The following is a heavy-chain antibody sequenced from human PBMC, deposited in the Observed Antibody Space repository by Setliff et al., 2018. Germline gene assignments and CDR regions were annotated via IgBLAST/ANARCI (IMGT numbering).Heavy chain of an antibody. CDR2: IYHSGST. V-gene: IGHV4-38-2*02. CDR3: ARGGRGSSMT. J-gene: IGHJ3*01. CDR1: GYSISSGYY. D-gene: IGHD6-13*01. Sequence: SETLSLTCTVSGYSISSGYYWGWIRQPPGKGLEWIGSIYHSGSTYYNPSLKSRVAISVDTSKNQFSLKLSSVTAADTAVYYCARGGRGSSMTWGQGTMVTVSS.